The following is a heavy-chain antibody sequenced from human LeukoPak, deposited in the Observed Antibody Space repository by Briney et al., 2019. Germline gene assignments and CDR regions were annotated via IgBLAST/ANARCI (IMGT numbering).Heavy chain of an antibody. D-gene: IGHD5-24*01. J-gene: IGHJ4*02. CDR3: AKEGRSLQTY. CDR2: IKEDGTET. CDR1: GFMFSGNW. Sequence: SVGSLRLSCAASGFMFSGNWVSWVRLAPGKGLEWVANIKEDGTETYYVDYVKGRFTISRDNAKNSLYLQMNSLRVEDTAVYYCAKEGRSLQTYWGQGTLVTVSS. V-gene: IGHV3-7*03.